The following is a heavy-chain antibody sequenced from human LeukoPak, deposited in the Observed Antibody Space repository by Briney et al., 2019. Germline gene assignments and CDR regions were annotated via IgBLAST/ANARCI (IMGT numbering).Heavy chain of an antibody. Sequence: SETLSLTCTVSGYFIRSGFYWGWIRQPPGKGLEWIGSFYHSGSTYYNPSLESRVTISLDTSKNQLSLKLTSVTAADTAVYYCARASRRRITMVRGGYYYYMDVWGKGTTVTVSS. CDR3: ARASRRRITMVRGGYYYYMDV. CDR1: GYFIRSGFY. CDR2: FYHSGST. D-gene: IGHD3-10*01. J-gene: IGHJ6*03. V-gene: IGHV4-38-2*02.